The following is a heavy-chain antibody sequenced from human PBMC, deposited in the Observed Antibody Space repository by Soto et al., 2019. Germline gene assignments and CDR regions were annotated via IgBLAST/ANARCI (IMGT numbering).Heavy chain of an antibody. Sequence: SETMSLTCAVSGDSISSGGYSWSWIRQPPGKGLEWIGYIYHSGSTYYNPSLKSRVTISVDRSKNQFSLKLSPVTAANTAVYYCARVPDVWGQGTTVTVSS. CDR2: IYHSGST. V-gene: IGHV4-30-2*01. CDR1: GDSISSGGYS. CDR3: ARVPDV. J-gene: IGHJ6*02.